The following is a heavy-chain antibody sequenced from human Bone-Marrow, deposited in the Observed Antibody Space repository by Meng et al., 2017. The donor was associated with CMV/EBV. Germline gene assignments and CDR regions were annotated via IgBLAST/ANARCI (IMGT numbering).Heavy chain of an antibody. CDR2: IYSGGST. J-gene: IGHJ4*02. V-gene: IGHV3-53*01. D-gene: IGHD2-2*01. Sequence: GESLKISCAASGFTVSSNYMSWVRQAPGKGLEWVSVIYSGGSTYYADSVKGRFTISRDNSKNTLYLQMNSLRAEDTAVYYCARGGAVVVVPIDPFEYWGQGTLVTVSS. CDR3: ARGGAVVVVPIDPFEY. CDR1: GFTVSSNY.